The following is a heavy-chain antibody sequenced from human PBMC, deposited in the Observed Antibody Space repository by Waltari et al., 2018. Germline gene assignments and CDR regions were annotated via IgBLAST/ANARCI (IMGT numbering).Heavy chain of an antibody. CDR3: ARVTVVGATTY. Sequence: QVQLVESGGGVVQPGRSLRLSCAASGFTFSSYAMHWVRQAPGKGLEWVAVISYDGSNKYYADSVKGRFTISRDNSKNTLYLQMNSLRAEDTAVYYCARVTVVGATTYWGQGTLVTVSS. V-gene: IGHV3-30-3*01. J-gene: IGHJ4*02. D-gene: IGHD1-26*01. CDR1: GFTFSSYA. CDR2: ISYDGSNK.